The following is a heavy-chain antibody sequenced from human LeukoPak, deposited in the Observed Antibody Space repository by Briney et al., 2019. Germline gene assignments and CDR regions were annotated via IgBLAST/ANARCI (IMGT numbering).Heavy chain of an antibody. V-gene: IGHV1-2*02. CDR1: GYTFSGHY. D-gene: IGHD2-15*01. CDR2: INPKSGGT. J-gene: IGHJ4*02. Sequence: ASVKVSCKASGYTFSGHYMHWVRLAPGQGLEWMGWINPKSGGTKYAQQFQGRVTLTRDTSISTAYMELSSLRSDDTAVYYCARGYCSGGSCYLGEYWGQGTLVTGSS. CDR3: ARGYCSGGSCYLGEY.